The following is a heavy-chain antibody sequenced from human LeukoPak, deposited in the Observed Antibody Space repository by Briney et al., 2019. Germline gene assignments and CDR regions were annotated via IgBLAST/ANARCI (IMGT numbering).Heavy chain of an antibody. V-gene: IGHV3-48*01. CDR1: GFTFSTYN. J-gene: IGHJ4*02. D-gene: IGHD1-26*01. Sequence: QTGGSLRLSCAASGFTFSTYNMNWVRQAPGKGLEWVSYISSSGSTKYYADSVKGRFTISRDNSKNMLYLQMNSLRAEDTAVYYCAKSIVGVSGFGYWGQGALVTVSS. CDR3: AKSIVGVSGFGY. CDR2: ISSSGSTK.